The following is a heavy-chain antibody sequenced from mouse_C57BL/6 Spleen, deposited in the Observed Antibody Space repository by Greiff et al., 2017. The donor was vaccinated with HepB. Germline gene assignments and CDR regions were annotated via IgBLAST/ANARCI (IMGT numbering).Heavy chain of an antibody. D-gene: IGHD1-1*01. V-gene: IGHV1-69*01. CDR1: GYTFTSYW. CDR2: IDPSDSYT. J-gene: IGHJ4*01. Sequence: QVQLQQPGAELVMPGASVKLSCKASGYTFTSYWMHWVKQRPGQGLEWIGEIDPSDSYTNYNQKFKGKSTLTVDKSSSTAYMQLSSLTSEVSAVYYCARSHYYGSSYAYAMDYWGQGTSVTVSS. CDR3: ARSHYYGSSYAYAMDY.